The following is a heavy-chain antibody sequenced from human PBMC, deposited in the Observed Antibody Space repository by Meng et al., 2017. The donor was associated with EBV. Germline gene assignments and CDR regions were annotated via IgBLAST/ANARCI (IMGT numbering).Heavy chain of an antibody. Sequence: QGQVVHSGAGLKRPWAPVKVSCQASGYHFRNFAINWMRQVPGQGLEWMGWINTYSGKATFAQGFTGRFVFSLDTPVTTAHLQISGLKTEDSAVYYCARGVEENGSHYPFDSWGQGTLVTVSS. V-gene: IGHV7-4-1*02. J-gene: IGHJ4*02. CDR1: GYHFRNFA. CDR2: INTYSGKA. D-gene: IGHD1-1*01. CDR3: ARGVEENGSHYPFDS.